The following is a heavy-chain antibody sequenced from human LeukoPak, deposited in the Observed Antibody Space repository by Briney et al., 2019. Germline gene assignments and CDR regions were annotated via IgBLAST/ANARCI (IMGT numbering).Heavy chain of an antibody. Sequence: SETLSLTCTVSGGSISSSSYSWGWIRQPPGKGLEWIGSIYYSGSTYYNPSLKSRVTISVDTSKNQFSLKLSSVTAADTAVYYCARHQTVYSSPVVGYWGQGTLVTVSS. V-gene: IGHV4-39*01. J-gene: IGHJ4*02. D-gene: IGHD6-13*01. CDR2: IYYSGST. CDR3: ARHQTVYSSPVVGY. CDR1: GGSISSSSYS.